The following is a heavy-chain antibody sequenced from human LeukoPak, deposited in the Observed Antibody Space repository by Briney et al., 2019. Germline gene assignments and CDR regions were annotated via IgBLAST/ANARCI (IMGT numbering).Heavy chain of an antibody. D-gene: IGHD1-1*01. Sequence: SETLSLTCTVPGGSISSYYWSWIRQPPGKGLEWIGYIYYSGSTNYNPSLKSRVTISVDTSKNQFSLKLSSVTAADTAVYYCARIGGTYYYYMDVWGKGTTVTVSS. CDR2: IYYSGST. V-gene: IGHV4-59*01. CDR1: GGSISSYY. CDR3: ARIGGTYYYYMDV. J-gene: IGHJ6*03.